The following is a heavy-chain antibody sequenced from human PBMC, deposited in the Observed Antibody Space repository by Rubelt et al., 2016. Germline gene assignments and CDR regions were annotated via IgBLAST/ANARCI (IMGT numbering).Heavy chain of an antibody. CDR3: ARDTALVALFVWIFDH. CDR1: YG. CDR2: ISVDNGNI. Sequence: YGISWLRQAPGQGLEWMGWISVDNGNINYAQNLQDRVTMTTETSTNTVYMELRGLKSDDTAIYYCARDTALVALFVWIFDHWGQGTLVTVAS. J-gene: IGHJ4*02. D-gene: IGHD1-1*01. V-gene: IGHV1-18*04.